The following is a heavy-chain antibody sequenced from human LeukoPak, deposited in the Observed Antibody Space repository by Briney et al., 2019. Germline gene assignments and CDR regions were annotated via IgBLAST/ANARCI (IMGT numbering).Heavy chain of an antibody. J-gene: IGHJ5*02. CDR1: GGSISSGGYS. CDR2: IYHSGST. Sequence: SQTLSLTCAVSGGSISSGGYSWSWIRQPPGKGLEWIGYIYHSGSTYYNPSLKSRVTISVDRSKNQFSLKLSSVTAADTAVYYCAATQSNIAAAGRRWFDPWGQGTLVTVSS. V-gene: IGHV4-30-2*01. CDR3: AATQSNIAAAGRRWFDP. D-gene: IGHD6-13*01.